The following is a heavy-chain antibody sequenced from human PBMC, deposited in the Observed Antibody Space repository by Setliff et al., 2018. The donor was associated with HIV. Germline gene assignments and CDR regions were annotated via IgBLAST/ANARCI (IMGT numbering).Heavy chain of an antibody. D-gene: IGHD5-18*01. CDR2: THHSGST. CDR1: ASSIGSDYC. J-gene: IGHJ4*02. V-gene: IGHV4-38-2*01. Sequence: ASETLSLTCAVSASSIGSDYCWGWSRQPPGKGLEWIGSTHHSGSTYYNPSLNSRVTISVDTSKNHFSLKLRSVTAADTAVYYCARHLLLGYIYIVFDYWGQGTLVTVSS. CDR3: ARHLLLGYIYIVFDY.